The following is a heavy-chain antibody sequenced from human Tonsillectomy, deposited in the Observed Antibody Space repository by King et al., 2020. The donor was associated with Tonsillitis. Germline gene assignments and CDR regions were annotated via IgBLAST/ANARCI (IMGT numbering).Heavy chain of an antibody. CDR1: GFTFSSYA. CDR3: AKDAHKYYYDSSGYYPEDAFDI. J-gene: IGHJ3*02. CDR2: IYSGGSST. Sequence: VQLVESGGGLVQPGGSLRLSCAASGFTFSSYAMSWVRQAPGKGLEWVSVIYSGGSSTYYADSVKGRFTISRDNSKNTLYLQMNSLRAEDTAVYYCAKDAHKYYYDSSGYYPEDAFDIWGQGTMVTVSA. D-gene: IGHD3-22*01. V-gene: IGHV3-23*03.